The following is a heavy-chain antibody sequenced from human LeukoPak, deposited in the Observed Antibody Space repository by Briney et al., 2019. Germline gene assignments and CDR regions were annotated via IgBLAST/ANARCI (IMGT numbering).Heavy chain of an antibody. CDR2: ISAYNGNT. D-gene: IGHD3-3*01. CDR1: GYTFTSYG. V-gene: IGHV1-18*01. Sequence: GASVKVSCKASGYTFTSYGISWVRQAPGQGLEWMGWISAYNGNTNYAQKLQGRVTMTRNTSISTAYMELSSLRSEDTAVYYCARGGDYDFWSGYYGSGNWFDPWGQGTLVTVSS. J-gene: IGHJ5*02. CDR3: ARGGDYDFWSGYYGSGNWFDP.